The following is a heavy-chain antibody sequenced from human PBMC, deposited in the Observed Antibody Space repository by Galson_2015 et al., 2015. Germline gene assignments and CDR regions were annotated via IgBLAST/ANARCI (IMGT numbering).Heavy chain of an antibody. CDR3: ARDPYCGGDCYRRLDY. V-gene: IGHV1-2*06. Sequence: SVKVSCKASGYTFTGYYMHWVRQAPGQGLEWMGRINPNSGGTNYAQKFQGRVTMTRDTSISTAYMELSRLRSDDTAVYYCARDPYCGGDCYRRLDYWGQGTLVTVSS. J-gene: IGHJ4*02. CDR1: GYTFTGYY. D-gene: IGHD2-21*02. CDR2: INPNSGGT.